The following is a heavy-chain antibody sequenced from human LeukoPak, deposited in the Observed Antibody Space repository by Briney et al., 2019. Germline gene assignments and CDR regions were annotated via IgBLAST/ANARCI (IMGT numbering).Heavy chain of an antibody. CDR2: INPNSGGT. V-gene: IGHV1-2*02. J-gene: IGHJ4*02. CDR1: GYTFTGYY. Sequence: GASVKVSCKASGYTFTGYYMHWVRQAPGQGLEWMGWINPNSGGTNYAQKFQGRVTMTRDTSISTAYMELSRLRSDDTAVYYCARLSYSSSWYFDYWGQGTLVTVSP. D-gene: IGHD6-13*01. CDR3: ARLSYSSSWYFDY.